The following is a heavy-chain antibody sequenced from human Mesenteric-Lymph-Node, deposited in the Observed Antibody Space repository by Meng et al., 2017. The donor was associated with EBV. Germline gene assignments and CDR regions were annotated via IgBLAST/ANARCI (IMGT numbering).Heavy chain of an antibody. J-gene: IGHJ6*02. CDR3: ASSNSWYGSNGMDV. D-gene: IGHD6-13*01. CDR1: WGSFSSDSW. CDR2: IYHSGST. Sequence: SGPGLVKSLGHLCPHCAVSWGSFSSDSWWSWVRQPPGKGLEWIGEIYHSGSTNYKPSLKSRVTISMDESKNQFSLRLRSVTAADTAVYYCASSNSWYGSNGMDVWGQGTTVTVSS. V-gene: IGHV4-4*02.